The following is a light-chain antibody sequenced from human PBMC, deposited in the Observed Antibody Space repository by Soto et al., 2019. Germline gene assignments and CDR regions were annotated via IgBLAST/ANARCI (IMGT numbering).Light chain of an antibody. J-gene: IGKJ1*01. CDR1: QSISSW. CDR3: QHYNCCFQT. Sequence: DIQMTQSPSTLSASVGDRVTITCRASQSISSWLAWYQQKPGKAPKLLIYDASSLEGGVPSRFSGSGSGTEFHLTISSRQPHDVATYYFQHYNCCFQTFGQGTKVEIK. V-gene: IGKV1-5*01. CDR2: DAS.